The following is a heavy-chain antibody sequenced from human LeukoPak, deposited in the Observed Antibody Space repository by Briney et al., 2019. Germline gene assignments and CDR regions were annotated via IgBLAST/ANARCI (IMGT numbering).Heavy chain of an antibody. V-gene: IGHV3-23*01. Sequence: GGSLRLSCAASGFTFSSYAMSWVRRAPGKGLEWVSAISGSGGSTYYADSVKGRFTISRDNSKNTLYLQMNSLRAEDTAVYYCAKRGSIAVAGTGLDFDYWGQGTLVTVSS. CDR1: GFTFSSYA. J-gene: IGHJ4*02. CDR3: AKRGSIAVAGTGLDFDY. CDR2: ISGSGGST. D-gene: IGHD6-19*01.